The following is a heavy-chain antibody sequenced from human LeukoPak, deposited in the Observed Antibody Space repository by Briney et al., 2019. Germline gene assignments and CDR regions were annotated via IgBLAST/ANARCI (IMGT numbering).Heavy chain of an antibody. CDR1: GGTFSSYA. J-gene: IGHJ4*02. V-gene: IGHV1-69*05. CDR3: ARGAPFYGGHFDY. CDR2: IIPIFGTA. Sequence: AASVKVSCKASGGTFSSYAISWVRQAPGQGLEWMGGIIPIFGTANYAQKFQGRVTITTDESTSTAYMELSSLRSEDTAVYYCARGAPFYGGHFDYWGQGTLVTVSS. D-gene: IGHD4-23*01.